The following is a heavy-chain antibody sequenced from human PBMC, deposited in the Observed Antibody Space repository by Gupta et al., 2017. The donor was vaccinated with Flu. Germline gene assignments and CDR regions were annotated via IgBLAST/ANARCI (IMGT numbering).Heavy chain of an antibody. V-gene: IGHV3-48*03. Sequence: EVQLVESGGGLVQPGGSLRLSCAASGFTFSSYELSWVRLAPGKGLEWVSYISSSAVTYYTDSVKGRFTISRDNAKNSVYLQMNSLRAEDTAFYYCARGHWDSWGQGTLVTVSS. CDR3: ARGHWDS. CDR2: ISSSAVT. J-gene: IGHJ4*02. CDR1: GFTFSSYE.